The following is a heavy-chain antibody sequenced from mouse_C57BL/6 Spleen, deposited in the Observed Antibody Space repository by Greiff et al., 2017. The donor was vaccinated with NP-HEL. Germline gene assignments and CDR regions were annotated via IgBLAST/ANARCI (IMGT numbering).Heavy chain of an antibody. Sequence: VKLQESGAELVKPGASVKISCKASGYAFSSYWMNWVKQRPGKGLEWIGQIYPGDGDTNYNGKFKGKATLTADKSSSTAYMQLSSLTSEDSAVYFCARGGSSYVRAMDYWGQGTSVTVSS. CDR1: GYAFSSYW. J-gene: IGHJ4*01. D-gene: IGHD1-1*01. V-gene: IGHV1-80*01. CDR2: IYPGDGDT. CDR3: ARGGSSYVRAMDY.